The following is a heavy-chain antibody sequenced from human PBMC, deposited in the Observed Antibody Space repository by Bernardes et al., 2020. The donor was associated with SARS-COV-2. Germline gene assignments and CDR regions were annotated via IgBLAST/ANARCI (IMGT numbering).Heavy chain of an antibody. D-gene: IGHD3-22*01. Sequence: GGSLRLSCAASGFTFSSYGMHWVRQAPGKGLEWVAVIWYDGSNKYYADSVKGRFTISRDNSKNTLYLQMNSLRAADTAVYYCARQGDYYDSSGAWFDPWGQGTLVTVSS. J-gene: IGHJ5*02. V-gene: IGHV3-33*01. CDR1: GFTFSSYG. CDR2: IWYDGSNK. CDR3: ARQGDYYDSSGAWFDP.